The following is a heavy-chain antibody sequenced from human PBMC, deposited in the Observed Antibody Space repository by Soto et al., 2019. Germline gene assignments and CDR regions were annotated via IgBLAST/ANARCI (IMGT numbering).Heavy chain of an antibody. D-gene: IGHD4-17*01. CDR2: VYYSGTT. Sequence: SETLSLTCSVSGGSVSNKTYYWSWIRQPPGKRLEWIGYVYYSGTTNYNPSLKSRVTISVDLSKNQFSLRLSSVTTADTALYYCARTTAVPNTLRSRYFFDYWGQGTLVTVPS. J-gene: IGHJ4*02. CDR1: GGSVSNKTYY. V-gene: IGHV4-61*01. CDR3: ARTTAVPNTLRSRYFFDY.